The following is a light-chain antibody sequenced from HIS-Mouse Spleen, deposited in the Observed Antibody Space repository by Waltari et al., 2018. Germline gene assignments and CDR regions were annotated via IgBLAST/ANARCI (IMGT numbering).Light chain of an antibody. Sequence: QSALTQPASVSGSPGQSITISCTGTSSYVGGSNYVSWYQPHPGKAPKLMIYDVSNRPSGVSNRFSGSKSGNTASLTISGLQAEDEADYYCSSYTSSSFNVVFGGGTKLTVL. CDR3: SSYTSSSFNVV. CDR2: DVS. J-gene: IGLJ2*01. CDR1: SSYVGGSNY. V-gene: IGLV2-14*03.